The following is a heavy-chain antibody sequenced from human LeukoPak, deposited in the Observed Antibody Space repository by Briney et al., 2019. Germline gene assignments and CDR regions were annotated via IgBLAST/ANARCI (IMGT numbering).Heavy chain of an antibody. D-gene: IGHD3-10*01. CDR3: AKELVTYGSGSYVFDY. V-gene: IGHV3-23*01. CDR2: ISGSGGST. Sequence: GGSLRLSCAASGFTFSSYAMSWVRQAPGKGLEWVSAISGSGGSTYYADSVKGRFTISRDNSKNTLYLQMNSLRAEDTAVYYCAKELVTYGSGSYVFDYWGQGTLVTVSS. CDR1: GFTFSSYA. J-gene: IGHJ4*02.